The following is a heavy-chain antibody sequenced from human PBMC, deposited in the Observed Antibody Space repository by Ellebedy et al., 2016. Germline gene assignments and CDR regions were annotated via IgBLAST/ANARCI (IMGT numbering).Heavy chain of an antibody. CDR2: VFHTGAT. Sequence: SETLSLTCNVSGVSISSDYWNWIRRPPGKGLEWIGYVFHTGATNYNPSLKSRVTMSVDTSKSQISLRLTSVTAADTAVYYCAKWNVDWYAFDVWGQGTLVTVSS. J-gene: IGHJ3*01. V-gene: IGHV4-59*12. D-gene: IGHD1-1*01. CDR1: GVSISSDY. CDR3: AKWNVDWYAFDV.